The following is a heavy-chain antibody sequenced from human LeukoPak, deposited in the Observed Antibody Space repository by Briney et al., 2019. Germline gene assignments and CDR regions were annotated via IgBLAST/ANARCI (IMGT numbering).Heavy chain of an antibody. J-gene: IGHJ4*02. Sequence: GGSLRLSCAASGFTFSNYWMHWVRQAPGKGLVWVSRIDTDGGDTSYADSVKGRFTISSDNAKNTLYLQMNNLRAEDTAMYYCTRDRYPAAREFDYWGQGTLVTVSS. CDR3: TRDRYPAAREFDY. D-gene: IGHD2-2*01. V-gene: IGHV3-74*01. CDR1: GFTFSNYW. CDR2: IDTDGGDT.